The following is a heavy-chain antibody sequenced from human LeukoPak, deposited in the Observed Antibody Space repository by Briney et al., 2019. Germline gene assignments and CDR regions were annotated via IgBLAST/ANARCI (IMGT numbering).Heavy chain of an antibody. CDR2: INQDGSDK. J-gene: IGHJ4*02. CDR1: GFIFISYR. CDR3: ARGNSVWRYFFDY. D-gene: IGHD6-19*01. V-gene: IGHV3-7*03. Sequence: GGSLRLSCAASGFIFISYRVTWVRQAPGKGLEWVANINQDGSDKHYVDSAKGRFTISRDNAENSLYLQMNSLRAEDTAVYYCARGNSVWRYFFDYWGRGTLVTVSS.